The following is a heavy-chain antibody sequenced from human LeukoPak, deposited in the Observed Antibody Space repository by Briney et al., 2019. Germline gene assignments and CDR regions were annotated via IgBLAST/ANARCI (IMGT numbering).Heavy chain of an antibody. CDR2: ISYDGSNK. Sequence: QPGGSLRLSCAASGFTFSSYAMHWVRQAPGKGLEWVAVISYDGSNKYYADSVKGRFTISRDISTDTLWLQMDSLRTEDTAVYYCAKGPLRGTAAAIDYWGQGTLVTVSS. V-gene: IGHV3-30-3*01. CDR1: GFTFSSYA. J-gene: IGHJ4*02. CDR3: AKGPLRGTAAAIDY. D-gene: IGHD2-2*01.